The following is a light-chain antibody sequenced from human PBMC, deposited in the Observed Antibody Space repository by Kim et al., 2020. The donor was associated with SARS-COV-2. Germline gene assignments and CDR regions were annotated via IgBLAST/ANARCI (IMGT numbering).Light chain of an antibody. CDR2: DVS. CDR3: DSYTSSSRV. CDR1: SSDVGGYTY. J-gene: IGLJ3*02. V-gene: IGLV2-14*01. Sequence: QSALTQPASVSGSPGQSITISCTGTSSDVGGYTYVSWYQQPPGKAPKLMIYDVSKRPSGVSNRSSGSKSGNTAFLTISGLQAEDEADYYCDSYTSSSRVFGGGTQLTVL.